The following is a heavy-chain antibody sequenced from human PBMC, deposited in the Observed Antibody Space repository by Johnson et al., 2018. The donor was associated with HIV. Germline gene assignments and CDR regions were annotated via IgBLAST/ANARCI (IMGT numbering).Heavy chain of an antibody. CDR2: ISYDGRNK. V-gene: IGHV3-30*19. D-gene: IGHD6-6*01. CDR3: ARDDGEGSSSRAFDI. CDR1: GFTFSSYG. Sequence: QVQVVESGGGVVQPGRSLRLSCAASGFTFSSYGMHWVRQAPGKGLEWVALISYDGRNKYYADSVKGRFTISRDNSKNTLYLQMNSLRAEDTAVYYCARDDGEGSSSRAFDIWGQGTMVTVSS. J-gene: IGHJ3*02.